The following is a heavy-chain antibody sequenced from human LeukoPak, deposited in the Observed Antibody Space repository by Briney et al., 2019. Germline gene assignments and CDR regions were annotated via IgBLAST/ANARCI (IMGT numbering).Heavy chain of an antibody. V-gene: IGHV4-61*01. CDR3: ARDVGFD. CDR1: GGSVNSDNYY. CDR2: SCYSEST. Sequence: KPSETLSLSCTVSGGSVNSDNYYWSWIRQPPGRGLEWVGYSCYSESTNHNPHRKRQVPITVTTSKNQFSLNVSSVTAADTAVYYCARDVGFDWGQGTLVTVSS. J-gene: IGHJ4*02. D-gene: IGHD6-25*01.